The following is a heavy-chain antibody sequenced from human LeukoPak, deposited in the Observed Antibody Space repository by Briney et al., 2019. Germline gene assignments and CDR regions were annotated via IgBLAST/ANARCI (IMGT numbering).Heavy chain of an antibody. V-gene: IGHV1-8*01. CDR3: ARTYYDSSGYYNWSDP. D-gene: IGHD3-22*01. Sequence: GASVKVSCKASGYTFTSYDINWVRQATGQGLEWMGWMNPNSGNTGYAQKFQGRVTMTRNTSISTAYMELSSLRSEDTAVYYCARTYYDSSGYYNWSDPWGQGTLVTVSS. CDR1: GYTFTSYD. J-gene: IGHJ5*02. CDR2: MNPNSGNT.